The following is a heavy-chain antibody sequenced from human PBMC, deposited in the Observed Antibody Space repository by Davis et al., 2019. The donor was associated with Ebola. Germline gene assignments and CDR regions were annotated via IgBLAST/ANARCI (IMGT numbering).Heavy chain of an antibody. V-gene: IGHV4-59*12. J-gene: IGHJ4*02. D-gene: IGHD3-22*01. CDR2: IYYSGST. CDR3: ARALYYYDSSGYYSY. Sequence: MPGGSLRLSCTVSGGSISSYYWSWIRQPPGKGLEWIGYIYYSGSTNYNPSLKSRVTISVDTSKNQFSLKLSSVTAADTAVYYCARALYYYDSSGYYSYWGQGTLVTVSS. CDR1: GGSISSYY.